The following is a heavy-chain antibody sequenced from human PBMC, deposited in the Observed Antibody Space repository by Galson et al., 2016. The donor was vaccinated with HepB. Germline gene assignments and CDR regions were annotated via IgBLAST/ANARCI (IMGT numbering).Heavy chain of an antibody. CDR1: GFNFYTYW. D-gene: IGHD5-12*01. V-gene: IGHV3-7*03. CDR3: VTKVASGAWVDY. CDR2: MNQHETDI. Sequence: GGSLRLSCAASGFNFYTYWMSWVRQAPGKGLEWVAIMNQHETDIRHVDSVKGRFTISRDNTKNSLYLQMNSLRAEDTAIYYCVTKVASGAWVDYWGQGTLVIVSS. J-gene: IGHJ4*02.